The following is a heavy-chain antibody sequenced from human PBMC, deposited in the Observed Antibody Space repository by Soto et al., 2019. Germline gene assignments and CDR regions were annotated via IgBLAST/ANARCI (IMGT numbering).Heavy chain of an antibody. J-gene: IGHJ6*02. CDR2: IIPIFGTA. D-gene: IGHD6-19*01. CDR3: ERDGSAVAGTVHQNYYYGMDV. V-gene: IGHV1-69*01. Sequence: QVQLVQSGAEVKKPGSSVKVSCKASGGTFSSYAISWVRQAPGQGLEWMGGIIPIFGTANYAQKIQGRVTITADESTSTACMELSSLRSEDPAVYYCERDGSAVAGTVHQNYYYGMDVWGQGTTVTVSS. CDR1: GGTFSSYA.